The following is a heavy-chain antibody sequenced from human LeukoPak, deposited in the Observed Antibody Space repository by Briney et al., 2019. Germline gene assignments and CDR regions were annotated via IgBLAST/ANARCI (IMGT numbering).Heavy chain of an antibody. Sequence: ASAKVSCKASGYTFTYRYLHWVRQAPGQALEWMGWITPFNGNTNYAQKFQDRVTITRDRSMSTAYMELSSLRSEDTAMYYCAVGDYDSSGYFGSFDYWGQGTLVTVSS. J-gene: IGHJ4*02. V-gene: IGHV1-45*02. CDR1: GYTFTYRY. CDR3: AVGDYDSSGYFGSFDY. D-gene: IGHD3-22*01. CDR2: ITPFNGNT.